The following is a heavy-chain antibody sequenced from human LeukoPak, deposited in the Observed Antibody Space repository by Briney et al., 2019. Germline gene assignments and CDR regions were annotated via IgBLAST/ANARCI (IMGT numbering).Heavy chain of an antibody. V-gene: IGHV1-69*13. CDR3: ARGGNSGWRTPNDDY. Sequence: ASVKVSCKASGGTFSSYAINWVRQAPGQGLKWMGGIIPIFGTANYAQKFQGRVTITADEYTRTAYMERGSLRSGDTAVYYCARGGNSGWRTPNDDYWGQGTLVIVSS. CDR2: IIPIFGTA. D-gene: IGHD6-19*01. J-gene: IGHJ4*02. CDR1: GGTFSSYA.